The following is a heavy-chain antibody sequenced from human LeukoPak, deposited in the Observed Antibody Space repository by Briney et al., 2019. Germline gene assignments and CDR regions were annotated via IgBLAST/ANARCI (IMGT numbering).Heavy chain of an antibody. V-gene: IGHV4-59*01. J-gene: IGHJ6*02. D-gene: IGHD4-23*01. CDR2: IYYSGST. CDR3: ARAGKPYYYYYYGMDV. CDR1: GGSISSYY. Sequence: SETLSLTCTVSGGSISSYYWSWIRQPPGKGLEWIGYIYYSGSTNYNPSLKSRVTISVDTSKNQFSLKLSSVTAADTAVYYCARAGKPYYYYYYGMDVWGQGTTVTVSS.